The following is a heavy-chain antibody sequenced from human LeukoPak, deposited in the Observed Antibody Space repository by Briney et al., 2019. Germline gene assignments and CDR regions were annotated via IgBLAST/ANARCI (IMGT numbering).Heavy chain of an antibody. D-gene: IGHD3-3*01. CDR2: IWYDGSNK. CDR3: ARDLTQYYDFWSGYSTYYYYYGMDV. V-gene: IGHV3-30*19. J-gene: IGHJ6*02. CDR1: GFTFSIYG. Sequence: GGSLRLSCAASGFTFSIYGMHWVRQAPGKGLEWVAVIWYDGSNKYYADSVKGRFTISRDNSKNTLYLQMNSLRAEDTAVYYCARDLTQYYDFWSGYSTYYYYYGMDVWGQGTTVTVSS.